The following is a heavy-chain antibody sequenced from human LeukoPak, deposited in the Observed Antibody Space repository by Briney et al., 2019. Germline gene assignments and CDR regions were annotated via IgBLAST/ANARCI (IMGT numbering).Heavy chain of an antibody. J-gene: IGHJ3*02. CDR3: AKGWSGTFDI. CDR1: GFTVSTKY. V-gene: IGHV3-23*01. D-gene: IGHD6-19*01. Sequence: GGSLRLSCAASGFTVSTKYMTWVRQAPGKGLEWLSVAGDSDGSTHYADSVKGRFTISRDNSKSTLYLQMNSLRVEDTAVYYCAKGWSGTFDIWGQGTMVTVSS. CDR2: AGDSDGST.